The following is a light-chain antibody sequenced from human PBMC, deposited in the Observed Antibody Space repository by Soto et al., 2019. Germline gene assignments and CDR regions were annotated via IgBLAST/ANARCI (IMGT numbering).Light chain of an antibody. J-gene: IGKJ2*01. V-gene: IGKV3-11*01. CDR1: QSVSRD. CDR3: QQSSNWPYT. Sequence: EIVLTQSPATLSLSPGERATLSCRASQSVSRDLAWYQQKPGKAPRLLIYDASNRATGIPARFSGSGSGTDFTLTISSLEPEDFAVYYCQQSSNWPYTFGQGTKLEIK. CDR2: DAS.